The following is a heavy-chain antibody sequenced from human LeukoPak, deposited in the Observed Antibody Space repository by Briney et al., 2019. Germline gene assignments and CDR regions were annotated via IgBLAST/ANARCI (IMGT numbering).Heavy chain of an antibody. CDR2: IWYDGSNK. CDR3: ARADEDSSSWYGGDAFDI. Sequence: GGSLRLSCAASGFTFSSYGMHWVRQGPGKGLEWVAVIWYDGSNKYYADSVKGRFTISRDNSKNTLYLQMNSLRAEDTAVYYCARADEDSSSWYGGDAFDIWGQGTMVTVSS. J-gene: IGHJ3*02. V-gene: IGHV3-33*01. CDR1: GFTFSSYG. D-gene: IGHD6-13*01.